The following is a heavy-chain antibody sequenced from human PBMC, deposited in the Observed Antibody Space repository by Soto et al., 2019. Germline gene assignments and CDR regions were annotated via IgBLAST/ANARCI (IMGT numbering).Heavy chain of an antibody. D-gene: IGHD6-6*01. CDR3: AKDQEQLGFFVY. V-gene: IGHV3-23*01. Sequence: EVQLLESGGGLVQPGGSLRLSCAASGFTFSSYAMSWVRQAPGKGLEWVSAISGSGGSTYYADSVKGRFTISRDNSKNTLYLHMNSLRAEYTAVYYCAKDQEQLGFFVYWGRGTLVTVTS. J-gene: IGHJ4*02. CDR2: ISGSGGST. CDR1: GFTFSSYA.